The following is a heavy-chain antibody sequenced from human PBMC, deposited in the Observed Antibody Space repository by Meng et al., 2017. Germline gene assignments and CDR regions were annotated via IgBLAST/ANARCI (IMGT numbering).Heavy chain of an antibody. CDR2: IIPNSGTT. J-gene: IGHJ6*02. V-gene: IGHV1-8*03. D-gene: IGHD3-10*01. Sequence: ASVKVSCKASGYTFTNYYLHWVRQAPGQGLEWMGWIIPNSGTTGYAQKFQGRVTITRNTSISTAYMELSSLRSEDTAVYYCARDRTQITMVRGVLFYYYYYGMDVWGQGTTVTVSS. CDR1: GYTFTNYY. CDR3: ARDRTQITMVRGVLFYYYYYGMDV.